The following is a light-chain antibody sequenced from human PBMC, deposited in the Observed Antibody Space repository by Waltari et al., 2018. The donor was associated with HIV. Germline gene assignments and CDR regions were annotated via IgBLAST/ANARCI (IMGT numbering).Light chain of an antibody. CDR1: QGINHF. CDR2: STS. V-gene: IGKV1-9*01. J-gene: IGKJ4*01. Sequence: DIQLTQSPSFLSASVGDRVTITRRASQGINHFLAWYQQKPGKAPKLLIYSTSTLYSGVPSRFSGSGSGTEFTLTISSLQPEDFATYYCQQVNRSPLTFGGGTKVEIK. CDR3: QQVNRSPLT.